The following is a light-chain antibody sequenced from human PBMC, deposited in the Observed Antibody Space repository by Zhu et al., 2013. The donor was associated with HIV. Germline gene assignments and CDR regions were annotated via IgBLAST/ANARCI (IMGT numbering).Light chain of an antibody. Sequence: EIEMTQSPATLSVSPGDRVTLSCRAAQTISTKLVWYQQKPGQPPRLLIYGASTRAAGVPARFSGAGSGTDFTLTISRLQSEDVAFYYCQQYNNWPPMCTFGQGSKLEIK. CDR3: QQYNNWPPMCT. J-gene: IGKJ2*02. V-gene: IGKV3-15*01. CDR1: QTISTK. CDR2: GAS.